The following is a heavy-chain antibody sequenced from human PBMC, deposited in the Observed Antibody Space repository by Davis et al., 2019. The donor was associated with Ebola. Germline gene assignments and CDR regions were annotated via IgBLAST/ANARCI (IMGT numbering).Heavy chain of an antibody. CDR2: VYYSGST. V-gene: IGHV4-61*01. D-gene: IGHD3-10*01. Sequence: MPSETLSLTCTVSGGSVSSGTYFWSWIRQPPGKGLEWIGYVYYSGSTNYNPSLKSRVTISVDTSMNQFSLKLSSVTAADTAVYYCARALRGDYFDYWGQGTLVTVSS. J-gene: IGHJ4*02. CDR1: GGSVSSGTYF. CDR3: ARALRGDYFDY.